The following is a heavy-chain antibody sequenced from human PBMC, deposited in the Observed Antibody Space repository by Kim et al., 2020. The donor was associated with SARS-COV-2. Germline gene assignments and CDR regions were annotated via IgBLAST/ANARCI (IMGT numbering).Heavy chain of an antibody. J-gene: IGHJ3*02. CDR3: AKDVGSGSPFDAFDI. V-gene: IGHV3-9*01. Sequence: GGSLRLSCAASGFTFDDYAMHWVRQAPGKGLEWVSGISWNSGSIGYADSVKGRFTISRDNAKNSLYLQMNSLRAEDTALYYCAKDVGSGSPFDAFDIWGQGTMVTVSS. CDR2: ISWNSGSI. D-gene: IGHD3-10*01. CDR1: GFTFDDYA.